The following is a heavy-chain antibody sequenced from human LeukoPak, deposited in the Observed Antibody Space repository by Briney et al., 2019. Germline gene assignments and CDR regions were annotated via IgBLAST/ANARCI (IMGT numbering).Heavy chain of an antibody. CDR1: GGTFSSYA. CDR3: AREALAYCGGDCYL. V-gene: IGHV1-69*04. D-gene: IGHD2-21*02. Sequence: SVTVSCKASGGTFSSYAISWVRQAPGQGLEWMGRIIPIFGIANYAQKFQGRVTITADKSTSTAYMELSSLRSEDTAVYYCAREALAYCGGDCYLWGQGTLVTVSS. CDR2: IIPIFGIA. J-gene: IGHJ4*02.